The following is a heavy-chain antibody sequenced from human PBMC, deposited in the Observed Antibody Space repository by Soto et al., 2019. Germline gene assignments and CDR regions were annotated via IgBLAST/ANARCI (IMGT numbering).Heavy chain of an antibody. CDR1: GYTLTELS. J-gene: IGHJ5*02. V-gene: IGHV1-24*01. CDR3: ATTYYGSGSYYRNWFDP. D-gene: IGHD3-10*01. Sequence: GASVKVSCKVSGYTLTELSMHWVRQAPGKGFEWMGGFDPEDGETIYAQKFQGRVTMTEDTSTDTAYMELSSLRSEDTAVYYCATTYYGSGSYYRNWFDPWGQGTLVTVSS. CDR2: FDPEDGET.